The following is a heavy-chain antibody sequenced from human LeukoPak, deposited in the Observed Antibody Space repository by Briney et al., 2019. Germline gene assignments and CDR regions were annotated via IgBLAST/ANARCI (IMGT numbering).Heavy chain of an antibody. Sequence: ASVKVSCKASGYTFTGYYMHWVRQAPGQGLEWMGWINPNSGGTNYAQKFQGRVTMTRDTSISTAYMDLSRLRSDDTAVYYCARARIVGATTTLGYWGQGTLVTVSS. CDR1: GYTFTGYY. J-gene: IGHJ4*02. V-gene: IGHV1-2*02. CDR2: INPNSGGT. CDR3: ARARIVGATTTLGY. D-gene: IGHD1-26*01.